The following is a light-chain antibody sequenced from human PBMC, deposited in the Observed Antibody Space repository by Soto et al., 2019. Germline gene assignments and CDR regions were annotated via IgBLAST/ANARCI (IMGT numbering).Light chain of an antibody. J-gene: IGKJ4*01. CDR1: QSVNRN. Sequence: EIVMTQSPATLSVSPGERATLSCRASQSVNRNIAWSQQKPGQAPRLLIYGASTRATGVPARFSGSGSGTEFTLTISSLQSEDFAVYYCQQYSNWPLTFGGGTKVDIK. V-gene: IGKV3-15*01. CDR3: QQYSNWPLT. CDR2: GAS.